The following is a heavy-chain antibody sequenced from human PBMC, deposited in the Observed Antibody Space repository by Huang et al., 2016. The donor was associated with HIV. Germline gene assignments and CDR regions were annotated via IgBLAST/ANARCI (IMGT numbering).Heavy chain of an antibody. D-gene: IGHD6-13*01. J-gene: IGHJ4*02. CDR2: INPKSGGT. CDR1: GYTFTGYY. V-gene: IGHV1-2*02. CDR3: ARGTDYSSTWSDY. Sequence: QVQLVQSGAEVKKPGASVKVSCKASGYTFTGYYIHWVRQAPGQGLEGMGWINPKSGGTNYAQKFQGRVTMTRDTSISTAYMELSRRRSDDTAVYYCARGTDYSSTWSDYWGQGTLVTVSS.